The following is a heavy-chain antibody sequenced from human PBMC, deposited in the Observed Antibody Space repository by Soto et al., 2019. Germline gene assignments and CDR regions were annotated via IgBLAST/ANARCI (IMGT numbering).Heavy chain of an antibody. Sequence: SETLSLTCTVSCDSITSINNYWGWIRQPPGMGLEWIANIYYDGSTFYNPSLKSRVAMSIDTSKNQFSLNLTSVTATDTAVYYSTTVGITCTRQIDFASGGQG. CDR2: IYYDGST. J-gene: IGHJ5*02. V-gene: IGHV4-39*01. CDR1: CDSITSINNY. CDR3: TTVGITCTRQIDFAS. D-gene: IGHD3-10*01.